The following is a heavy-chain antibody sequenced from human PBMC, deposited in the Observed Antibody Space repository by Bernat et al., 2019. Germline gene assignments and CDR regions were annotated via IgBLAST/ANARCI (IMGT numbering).Heavy chain of an antibody. D-gene: IGHD3-10*01. CDR2: ISGSGGST. Sequence: EVQLLESGGGLVQPGGSLRLSCAASGFTFSSYAMSWVRQAPGKGLEWVSAISGSGGSTYYADSVKGRFTISRDNSKNTLYLQMNSLRAEDTAVYYGAKAGTYGSGRLWYFDLWGRGTLVTVSS. CDR3: AKAGTYGSGRLWYFDL. V-gene: IGHV3-23*01. CDR1: GFTFSSYA. J-gene: IGHJ2*01.